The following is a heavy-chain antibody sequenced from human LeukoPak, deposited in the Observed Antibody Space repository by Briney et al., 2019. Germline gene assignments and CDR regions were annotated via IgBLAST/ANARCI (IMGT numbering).Heavy chain of an antibody. D-gene: IGHD2-2*02. CDR2: IYYSGSA. CDR1: GGSISSYY. J-gene: IGHJ3*02. CDR3: ARDVLYPRNDAFDI. V-gene: IGHV4-59*01. Sequence: PSETLSLTCTVSGGSISSYYWSWIRQPPGKGLEWVGYIYYSGSANYNPSLKSRVTISVDTSKNQFSLKLSSVTAADTAVYYCARDVLYPRNDAFDIWGQGTMVTVSS.